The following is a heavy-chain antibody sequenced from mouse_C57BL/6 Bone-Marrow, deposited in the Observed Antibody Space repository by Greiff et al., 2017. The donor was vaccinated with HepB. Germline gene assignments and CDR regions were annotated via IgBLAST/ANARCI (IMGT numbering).Heavy chain of an antibody. CDR3: ARGSDYGPDD. J-gene: IGHJ2*01. Sequence: QVQLQQSGPELVKPGASVKISCKASGYAFSSSWMNWVKQRPGKGLEWIGRIYPGDGDTNYNGKFKGKATLTADKSSSTAYMQLSSLTSEDSAVYFCARGSDYGPDDWGQGTTLTVSS. V-gene: IGHV1-82*01. CDR2: IYPGDGDT. CDR1: GYAFSSSW. D-gene: IGHD2-4*01.